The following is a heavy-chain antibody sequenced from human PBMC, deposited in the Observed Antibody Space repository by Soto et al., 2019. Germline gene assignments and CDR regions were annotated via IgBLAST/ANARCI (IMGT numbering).Heavy chain of an antibody. CDR1: GGSFSGYY. V-gene: IGHV4-34*01. CDR3: ARASRYNWNDDGYYYYMDV. Sequence: SETLSLTCAVYGGSFSGYYWSWIRQLPGKGLEWIGEINHSGSTNYNPSLKSRVTISVDTSKNQFSLKLSSVTAADTAVYYCARASRYNWNDDGYYYYMDVWGKGTTVTVSS. CDR2: INHSGST. J-gene: IGHJ6*03. D-gene: IGHD1-1*01.